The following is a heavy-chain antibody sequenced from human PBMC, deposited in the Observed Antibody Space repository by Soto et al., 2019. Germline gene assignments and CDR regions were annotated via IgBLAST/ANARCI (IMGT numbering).Heavy chain of an antibody. CDR2: MYPDYSDT. Sequence: EVQLVQSGAEVKKPGESLKISCRGSGYNFANYWIGWVRQMPGKGLEWMGIMYPDYSDTRYSPSFQGQVTISADKSISTAYLQWNNLEASDTAMYYCVRQDLSSGWYSGWFDPWGQGTLVTVSS. CDR1: GYNFANYW. J-gene: IGHJ5*01. CDR3: VRQDLSSGWYSGWFDP. D-gene: IGHD6-19*01. V-gene: IGHV5-51*01.